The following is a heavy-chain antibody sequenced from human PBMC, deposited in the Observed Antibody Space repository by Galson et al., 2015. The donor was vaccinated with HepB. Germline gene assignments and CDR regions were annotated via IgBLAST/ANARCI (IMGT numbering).Heavy chain of an antibody. CDR3: ARDYSSAWYYFDS. D-gene: IGHD6-19*01. CDR1: GASISNYY. V-gene: IGHV4-4*07. Sequence: TLSLTCTVSGASISNYYWSWIRQPAGKGLEWIGRIYTSGTTDYNPSLKSRVTMSVDRSKNQFSLNLSSVTAADTAVYYCARDYSSAWYYFDSWGQGTLVTVSS. J-gene: IGHJ4*02. CDR2: IYTSGTT.